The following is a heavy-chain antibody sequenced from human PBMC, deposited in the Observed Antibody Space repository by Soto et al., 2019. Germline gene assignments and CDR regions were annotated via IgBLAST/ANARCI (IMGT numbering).Heavy chain of an antibody. Sequence: SGPTLVNPTQTLTLTCTFSGFSLSTSGMCMRRIRQPPGKALEWLALIDWDDDKYYSTSLKTRLTISKDTSKNQVVLTMTNMDPVDTATYYCARMASSGRYLDYWGQGTLVTVSS. J-gene: IGHJ4*02. V-gene: IGHV2-70*01. CDR3: ARMASSGRYLDY. CDR2: IDWDDDK. CDR1: GFSLSTSGMC. D-gene: IGHD3-16*02.